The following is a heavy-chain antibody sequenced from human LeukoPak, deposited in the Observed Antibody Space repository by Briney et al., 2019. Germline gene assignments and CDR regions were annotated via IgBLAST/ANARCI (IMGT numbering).Heavy chain of an antibody. V-gene: IGHV1-8*01. D-gene: IGHD4-11*01. CDR1: GDTFRSYD. CDR3: VRGDLPTTVLNDPFNI. CDR2: MNPNSGNT. J-gene: IGHJ3*02. Sequence: ASVKVSCKASGDTFRSYDINWVRQAPGQGLEWLGWMNPNSGNTGYAPKFRGRVTMTRVTSINTAYMELTSLRSEDTAVYFCVRGDLPTTVLNDPFNIWGQGTMVTVSS.